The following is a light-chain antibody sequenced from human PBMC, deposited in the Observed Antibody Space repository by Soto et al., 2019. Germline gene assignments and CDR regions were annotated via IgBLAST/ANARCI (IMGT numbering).Light chain of an antibody. J-gene: IGKJ2*01. CDR2: GAS. Sequence: TQSPGTLSLSPGERATLSCWASQSLSTDYLAWYQQKPGQPPRLLIYGASSRATGIPDRFSGSGSGTDFTLTISRLEPEDFAVYYCQQYGSSPSTFGQGTKLEIK. CDR3: QQYGSSPST. CDR1: QSLSTDY. V-gene: IGKV3-20*01.